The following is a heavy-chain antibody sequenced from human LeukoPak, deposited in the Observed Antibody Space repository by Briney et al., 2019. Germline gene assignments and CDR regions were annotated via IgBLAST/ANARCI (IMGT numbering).Heavy chain of an antibody. D-gene: IGHD3-10*01. Sequence: GGSLRLSCAASGFTFSNYAMSWVRQAPGKGLEWVGRSRNKANRYTTTHGESVRGRFTISRDDSENSLYLQLNSLKTEDTGVYYCVRLSRGAMNYHMDVWGKGTTVTISS. CDR3: VRLSRGAMNYHMDV. CDR2: SRNKANRYTT. CDR1: GFTFSNYA. V-gene: IGHV3-72*01. J-gene: IGHJ6*03.